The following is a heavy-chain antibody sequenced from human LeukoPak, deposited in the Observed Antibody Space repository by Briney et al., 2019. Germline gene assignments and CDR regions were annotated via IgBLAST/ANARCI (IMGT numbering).Heavy chain of an antibody. CDR1: GGSISSYY. CDR2: IYYSGNT. J-gene: IGHJ5*02. D-gene: IGHD2-2*01. Sequence: SETLSLTCTVSGGSISSYYWSWIRQPPGKGLEWIGYIYYSGNTDYNPSLKSRVTMSVDTSKNQFSLKLSSVTAADTAVYYCARGVIPAAMYSFDPWGQGTLVTVSS. CDR3: ARGVIPAAMYSFDP. V-gene: IGHV4-59*01.